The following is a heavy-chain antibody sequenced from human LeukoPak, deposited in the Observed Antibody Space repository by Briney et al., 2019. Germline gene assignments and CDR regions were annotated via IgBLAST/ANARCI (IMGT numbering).Heavy chain of an antibody. CDR3: ARGQLWLRGFQIDY. Sequence: GGSLRLSCAASGFAFNTYAMSWVRQAPGKGLEWVSNLSGSDGQTFHTDSVKGRFTISRDNSKNTLYLQMNSLRAEDTAVYYCARGQLWLRGFQIDYWGQGTLVTVSS. D-gene: IGHD5-18*01. J-gene: IGHJ4*02. V-gene: IGHV3-23*01. CDR2: LSGSDGQT. CDR1: GFAFNTYA.